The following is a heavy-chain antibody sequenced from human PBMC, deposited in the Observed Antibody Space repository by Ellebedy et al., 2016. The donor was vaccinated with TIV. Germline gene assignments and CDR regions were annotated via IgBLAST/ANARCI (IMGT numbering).Heavy chain of an antibody. Sequence: PGGSLRLSCAASGFTFGGYSMIWVRQAPGKGLEWVSSISSTSTYIYYADSLKRRFTISRDNAKTSLYLQMNSLRAEDTGVYYCASSTNFYGGNIDSWGQGTLVTVSS. D-gene: IGHD4-23*01. J-gene: IGHJ4*02. CDR3: ASSTNFYGGNIDS. V-gene: IGHV3-21*06. CDR1: GFTFGGYS. CDR2: ISSTSTYI.